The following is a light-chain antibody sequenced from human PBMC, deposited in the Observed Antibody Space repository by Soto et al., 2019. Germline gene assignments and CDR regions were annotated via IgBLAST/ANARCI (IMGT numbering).Light chain of an antibody. CDR1: QSVSSSY. CDR2: GAS. Sequence: IVLTQNPGTLSLSPGERATLSCRASQSVSSSYLAWYQQKPGQAPRLLIYGASSRATGIPDRFSGSGSGTDFTLTISRLEPEDFAVYYCQQYGSSLPITFGQGRLLEVK. V-gene: IGKV3-20*01. J-gene: IGKJ5*01. CDR3: QQYGSSLPIT.